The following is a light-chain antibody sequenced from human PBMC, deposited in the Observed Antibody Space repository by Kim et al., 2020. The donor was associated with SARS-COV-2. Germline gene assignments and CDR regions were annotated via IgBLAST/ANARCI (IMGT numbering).Light chain of an antibody. CDR1: QSVSGW. CDR3: QQSYNFPRT. Sequence: ADVEDRGTITCRASQSVSGWLNWYQQKPGKAPHLLIYRTSTLQTGVPPRFSGSASGTDFTLTINTLQPEDFATYYCQQSYNFPRTFGQGTKVDIK. V-gene: IGKV1-39*01. J-gene: IGKJ1*01. CDR2: RTS.